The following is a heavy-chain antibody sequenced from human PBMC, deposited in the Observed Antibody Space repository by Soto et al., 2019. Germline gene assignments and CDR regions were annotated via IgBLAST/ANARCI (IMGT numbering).Heavy chain of an antibody. CDR1: GDSITSNSYF. CDR3: ARSHQEIVVVTAIPGKYFDY. Sequence: SETLSLTCTVSGDSITSNSYFWAWIRQPPGKGLEWIGSIYYSGTTYYNPSLKSRVTISVDRSKNQFSLKLSSVTAADTAVYYCARSHQEIVVVTAIPGKYFDYWGQGTLVTVSS. J-gene: IGHJ4*02. D-gene: IGHD2-21*02. V-gene: IGHV4-39*01. CDR2: IYYSGTT.